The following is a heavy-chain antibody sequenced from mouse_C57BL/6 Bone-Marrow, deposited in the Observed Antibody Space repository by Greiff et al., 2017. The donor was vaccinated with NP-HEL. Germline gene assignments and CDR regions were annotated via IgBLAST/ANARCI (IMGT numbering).Heavy chain of an antibody. CDR1: GYTFTDYN. CDR2: INPNNGGT. CDR3: ARGAPDYYGSSWSDWYFDV. J-gene: IGHJ1*03. V-gene: IGHV1-18*01. Sequence: VQLQQSGPELVKPGASVKIPCKASGYTFTDYNMDWVKQSHGKSLEWIGDINPNNGGTIYNQKFKGKATLTVDKSSSTAYMELRSLTSEDTAVYYCARGAPDYYGSSWSDWYFDVWGTGTTVTVSS. D-gene: IGHD1-1*01.